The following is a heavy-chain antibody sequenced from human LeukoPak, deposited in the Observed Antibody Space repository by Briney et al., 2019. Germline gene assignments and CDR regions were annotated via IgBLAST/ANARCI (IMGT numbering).Heavy chain of an antibody. CDR1: GGSIRSNY. Sequence: PSETLSLTCTVSGGSIRSNYWSWIRQPPGKGLEWITSLSYTGSTNDNPSLKSRITVTVDTSKNQFSLKVTSMTAADTAVYYCAAFLSGTYWYFDYWGQGILVTVSS. V-gene: IGHV4-59*01. CDR2: LSYTGST. CDR3: AAFLSGTYWYFDY. D-gene: IGHD1-26*01. J-gene: IGHJ4*02.